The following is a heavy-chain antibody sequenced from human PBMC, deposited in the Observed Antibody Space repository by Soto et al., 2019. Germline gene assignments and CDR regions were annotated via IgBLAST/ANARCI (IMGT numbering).Heavy chain of an antibody. CDR1: GYTFTSYA. J-gene: IGHJ6*04. V-gene: IGHV1-3*01. CDR3: ARVVLMVYGIDARMDV. Sequence: QVQLVQSGAEVKKPGASVKVSCKASGYTFTSYAMHWVRQAPGQRLEWMGWINAGNGNTKYSQKFQGRVTITRDTSASTAYMELSSLRSEDTAVYYCARVVLMVYGIDARMDVWGKGTTVTVSS. D-gene: IGHD2-8*01. CDR2: INAGNGNT.